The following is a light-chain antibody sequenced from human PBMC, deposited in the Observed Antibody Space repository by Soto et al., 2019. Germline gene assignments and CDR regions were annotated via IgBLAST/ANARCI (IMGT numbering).Light chain of an antibody. CDR3: QQYSVWPLT. V-gene: IGKV3D-15*01. J-gene: IGKJ4*01. Sequence: EIVLTQSPATLSVSPGERAALSCRASQSVSNNLAWYQQKPGQPPRLLIFGASNRATGNPARFSGSGSEAEFALTISTLQPEYFAVYYWQQYSVWPLTFGGGTKVEIK. CDR2: GAS. CDR1: QSVSNN.